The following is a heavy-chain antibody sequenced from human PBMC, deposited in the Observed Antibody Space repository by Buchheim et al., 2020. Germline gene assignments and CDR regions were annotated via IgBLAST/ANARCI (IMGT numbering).Heavy chain of an antibody. CDR3: ARHARDDYVWGSYRCDY. CDR2: IDASDSYA. CDR1: GYTFTNYW. D-gene: IGHD3-16*02. V-gene: IGHV5-10-1*01. Sequence: EVLLVQSGAEVREPGESLKISCKGSGYTFTNYWITWVRQMPGKGLEWIGRIDASDSYANYGPSFEGHVTISLDKSISTAYLQWSSLKASDSAMYYCARHARDDYVWGSYRCDYWGQGT. J-gene: IGHJ4*02.